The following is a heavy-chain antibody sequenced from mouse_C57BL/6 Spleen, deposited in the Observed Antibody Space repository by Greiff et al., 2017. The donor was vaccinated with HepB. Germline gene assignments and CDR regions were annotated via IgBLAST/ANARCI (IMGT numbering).Heavy chain of an antibody. CDR2: IDPSDSYT. CDR1: GYTFTSYW. D-gene: IGHD2-2*01. J-gene: IGHJ2*01. CDR3: ARRSYGYDYFDY. Sequence: QVQLQQPGAELVMPGASVKLSCKASGYTFTSYWMHWVKQRPGQGLEWIGEIDPSDSYTNYNQKFKGKSTLTVDKSSSTAYMQLSSLTSEDSAVYYCARRSYGYDYFDYWGQGTTLTVSS. V-gene: IGHV1-69*01.